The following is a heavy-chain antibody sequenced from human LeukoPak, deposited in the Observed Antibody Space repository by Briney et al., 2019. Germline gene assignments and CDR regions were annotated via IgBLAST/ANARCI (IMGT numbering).Heavy chain of an antibody. D-gene: IGHD1-14*01. Sequence: GGSLRPSCAASGFTFSSYWMHWVRQAPGKGLVWVSHIGPDGSSTKYADAVKGRFTISRDNAKDTLYLQMNSLSGEDTAVYYCARDSPEPTTPIDYWGQGTLVTVSS. CDR3: ARDSPEPTTPIDY. CDR1: GFTFSSYW. J-gene: IGHJ4*02. CDR2: IGPDGSST. V-gene: IGHV3-74*03.